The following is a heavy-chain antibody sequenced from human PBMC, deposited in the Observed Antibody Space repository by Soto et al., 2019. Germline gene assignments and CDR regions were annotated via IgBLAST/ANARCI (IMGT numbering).Heavy chain of an antibody. V-gene: IGHV3-23*01. CDR3: AREYCSSTSCYALDFDY. CDR1: GFTFSSYA. Sequence: PGGSLRLSCAASGFTFSSYAMSWVRQAPGKGLEWVSAISGSGGSTYYADSVKGRFTISRDNSKNTLYLQMNSLRAEDTAVYYCAREYCSSTSCYALDFDYWGQGTLVTVSS. D-gene: IGHD2-2*01. CDR2: ISGSGGST. J-gene: IGHJ4*02.